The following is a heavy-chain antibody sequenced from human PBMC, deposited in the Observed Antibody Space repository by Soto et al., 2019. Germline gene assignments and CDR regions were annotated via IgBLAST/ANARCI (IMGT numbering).Heavy chain of an antibody. Sequence: KASETLSLTCTVSGASISSSSYYWGWIRQPPGKGLEWIGSISYSGSTYYSPFLKSRLTISVDTSKSQLSLKLSSVTAADTAMYYCARLTRGYSYGGYSDWGQGTLVTVSS. D-gene: IGHD5-18*01. J-gene: IGHJ4*02. CDR2: ISYSGST. CDR1: GASISSSSYY. CDR3: ARLTRGYSYGGYSD. V-gene: IGHV4-39*01.